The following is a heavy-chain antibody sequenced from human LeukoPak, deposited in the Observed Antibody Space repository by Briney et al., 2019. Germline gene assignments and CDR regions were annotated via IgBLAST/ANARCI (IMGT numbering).Heavy chain of an antibody. CDR3: ARGRGILTRDYGY. CDR2: INHSGST. D-gene: IGHD3-9*01. Sequence: PSETLSLTCAVYDGSFSGYYWSWIRQPPGKGLEWIGEINHSGSTNYNPSLKSRVTISVDTSKNQFSLKLSSATAADTAVYYCARGRGILTRDYGYWGQGTLVTVSS. V-gene: IGHV4-34*01. CDR1: DGSFSGYY. J-gene: IGHJ4*02.